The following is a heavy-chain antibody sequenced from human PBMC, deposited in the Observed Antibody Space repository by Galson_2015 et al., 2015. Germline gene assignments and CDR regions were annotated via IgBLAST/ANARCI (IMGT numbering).Heavy chain of an antibody. Sequence: SLRLSCAASGFTFSSYGTHWVRQAPGKGLEWVAVISYDGSNKYYADSVKGRFTISRDNSKNTLYLQMNSLRAEDTAVYYCTTEKWELLGTFDIWGQGTMVTVSS. D-gene: IGHD1-26*01. CDR3: TTEKWELLGTFDI. J-gene: IGHJ3*02. CDR2: ISYDGSNK. CDR1: GFTFSSYG. V-gene: IGHV3-30*03.